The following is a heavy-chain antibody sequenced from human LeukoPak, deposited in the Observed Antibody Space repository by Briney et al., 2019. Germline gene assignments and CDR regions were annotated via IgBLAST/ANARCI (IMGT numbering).Heavy chain of an antibody. V-gene: IGHV4-59*01. J-gene: IGHJ3*02. CDR3: ARDRVGYYGSGSYYADAFDI. CDR2: IYYSGST. Sequence: SETLSLTCTVSGGSISSYYWSWIRQPPGKGLEWIGYIYYSGSTNYNPSLKSRVTISVDTSKNQISLKLSSVTAADTAVYYCARDRVGYYGSGSYYADAFDIWGPGTLVTVSS. CDR1: GGSISSYY. D-gene: IGHD3-10*01.